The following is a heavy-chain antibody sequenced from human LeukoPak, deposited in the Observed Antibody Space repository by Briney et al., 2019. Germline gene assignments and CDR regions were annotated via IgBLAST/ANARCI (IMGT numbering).Heavy chain of an antibody. V-gene: IGHV4-4*07. CDR1: GGSVSSYY. CDR2: IYTSVGT. D-gene: IGHD4-11*01. J-gene: IGHJ5*02. CDR3: ARDIWATAALNYFDP. Sequence: PSETLSLTCTVSGGSVSSYYWSWIRQSAGKGLEWIGRIYTSVGTNYNPSLKGRATISVDKSKNQFSLKLSSVTAADTAVYYCARDIWATAALNYFDPWGQGTLVTVSS.